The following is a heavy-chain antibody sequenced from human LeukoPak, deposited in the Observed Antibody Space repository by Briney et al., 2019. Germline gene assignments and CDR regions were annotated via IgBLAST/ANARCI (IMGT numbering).Heavy chain of an antibody. CDR1: GYSFTSYW. V-gene: IGHV5-51*01. J-gene: IGHJ3*02. CDR3: ASAGYYDSSGYYWDAFDI. D-gene: IGHD3-22*01. Sequence: PGESLKISCKGSGYSFTSYWIGWVRQMPGKGLEWMGIIYPGDSDTRYSPSFQGQVTISADKSISTAYLQWSSLKASDTAMYYCASAGYYDSSGYYWDAFDIWGQGTMVTVSS. CDR2: IYPGDSDT.